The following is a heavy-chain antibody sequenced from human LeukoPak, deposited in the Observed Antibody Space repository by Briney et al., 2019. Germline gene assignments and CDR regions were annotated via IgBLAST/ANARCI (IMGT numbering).Heavy chain of an antibody. CDR1: GFTFSTYA. Sequence: SGRSPRLSCAGSGFTFSTYAMHWVRQAPGKGLEWVAVISYDGSNKYYADSVKGRFTISRDNSKNTLYLQMNSLRAEDTAVYYCARGGYCRGGSCPDGMAVWGQGTTVTVSS. D-gene: IGHD2-15*01. CDR3: ARGGYCRGGSCPDGMAV. V-gene: IGHV3-30-3*01. CDR2: ISYDGSNK. J-gene: IGHJ6*02.